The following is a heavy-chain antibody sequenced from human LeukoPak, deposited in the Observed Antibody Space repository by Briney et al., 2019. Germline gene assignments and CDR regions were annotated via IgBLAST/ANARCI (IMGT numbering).Heavy chain of an antibody. D-gene: IGHD3-10*01. J-gene: IGHJ4*02. CDR1: GGSISSYY. V-gene: IGHV4-59*01. CDR3: ARYGSGRRYYFDY. Sequence: SETLSLTCTVSGGSISSYYWSWIRQPPGKGLEWIGYIYYSGSTNYNPSLKSRVTISVDTSRNQFSLKLSSVTAADTAVYYCARYGSGRRYYFDYWGQGTLVTVSS. CDR2: IYYSGST.